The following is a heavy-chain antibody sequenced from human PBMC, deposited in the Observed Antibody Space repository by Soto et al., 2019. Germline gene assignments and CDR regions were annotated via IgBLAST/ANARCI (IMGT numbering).Heavy chain of an antibody. Sequence: GGSLRLSCAASGFTFSSYSMNWVRQAPGKGLEWVSSISSSSSYIYYADSVKGRFTISRDNAKNSLYLQMNSLRAEDTAVYYCARILGVVINPFDYWGQGTLVTVSS. CDR3: ARILGVVINPFDY. J-gene: IGHJ4*02. CDR2: ISSSSSYI. CDR1: GFTFSSYS. D-gene: IGHD3-3*01. V-gene: IGHV3-21*01.